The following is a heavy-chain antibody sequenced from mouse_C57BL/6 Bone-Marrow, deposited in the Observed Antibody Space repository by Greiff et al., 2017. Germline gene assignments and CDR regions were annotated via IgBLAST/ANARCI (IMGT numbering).Heavy chain of an antibody. V-gene: IGHV3-4*01. Sequence: DVKLVESGPALVKPSQTVSLTCTVTGYSITNGNHWWNWIRQVSGSKLEWIGYISSSGSTDSNPSLKSRISITRDTSKNQLFLQLNSVTTEDIATYYCARTYSNYDYWYFDVWGTGTTVTVSS. CDR1: GYSITNGNHW. CDR2: ISSSGST. D-gene: IGHD2-5*01. CDR3: ARTYSNYDYWYFDV. J-gene: IGHJ1*03.